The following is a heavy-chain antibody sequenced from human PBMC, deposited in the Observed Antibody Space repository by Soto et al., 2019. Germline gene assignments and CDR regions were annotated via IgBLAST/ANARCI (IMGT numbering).Heavy chain of an antibody. CDR1: GYTFTSYD. D-gene: IGHD2-15*01. J-gene: IGHJ4*02. V-gene: IGHV1-69*04. Sequence: SVKVSCKASGYTFTSYDINWVRQATGQGLEWMGRIIPILGIANYAQKFQGRVTITADKSTSTAYMELSSLRSEDTAVYYCARQGSGAPDYWGQGTLVTVSS. CDR3: ARQGSGAPDY. CDR2: IIPILGIA.